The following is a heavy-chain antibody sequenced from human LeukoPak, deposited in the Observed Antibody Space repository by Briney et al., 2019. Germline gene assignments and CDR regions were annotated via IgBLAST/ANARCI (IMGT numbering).Heavy chain of an antibody. CDR2: FDNSDIT. CDR1: GASIGRYY. D-gene: IGHD6-19*01. CDR3: ARGKYSCGWYLDF. Sequence: SETLSLTCIVSGASIGRYYWSWIRQPPGKGLEWIGYFDNSDITNYNPSLKNRVTISEDTSKNQFALELRAVTAADTAIYYCARGKYSCGWYLDFWGQGTLVTVSS. J-gene: IGHJ4*02. V-gene: IGHV4-59*01.